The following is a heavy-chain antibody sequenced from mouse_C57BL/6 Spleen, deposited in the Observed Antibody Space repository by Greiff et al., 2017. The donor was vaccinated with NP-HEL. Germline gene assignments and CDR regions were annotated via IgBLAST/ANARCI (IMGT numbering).Heavy chain of an antibody. D-gene: IGHD2-4*01. CDR2: IYPGSGST. J-gene: IGHJ4*01. CDR1: GYTFTSYW. Sequence: QVQLQQPGAELVKPGASVKMSCKASGYTFTSYWITWVKQRPGQGLEWIGDIYPGSGSTNYNEKFKSKATLTVDTSSSTAYMQLSSLTSEDSAVYYCAGTYYDYDAGYAMDYWGQGTSVTVSS. V-gene: IGHV1-55*01. CDR3: AGTYYDYDAGYAMDY.